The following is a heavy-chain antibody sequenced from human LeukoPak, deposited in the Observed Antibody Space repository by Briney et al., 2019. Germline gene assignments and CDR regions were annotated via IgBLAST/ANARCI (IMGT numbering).Heavy chain of an antibody. CDR2: IYYSGST. D-gene: IGHD4-17*01. J-gene: IGHJ6*03. CDR3: ARVGYGDLGYYYYYYMDV. CDR1: GGSISSSSYY. V-gene: IGHV4-39*01. Sequence: PSETLSLTCTVSGGSISSSSYYWGWISQPPGKGLEWIGSIYYSGSTYYNPSLKSRVTISVDTSKNQFSLKLSSVTAADTAVYYCARVGYGDLGYYYYYYMDVWGKGTTVTVSS.